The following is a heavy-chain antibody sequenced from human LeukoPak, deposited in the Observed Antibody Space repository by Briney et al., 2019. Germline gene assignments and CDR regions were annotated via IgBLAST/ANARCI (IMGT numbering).Heavy chain of an antibody. CDR1: GFTFSSYE. J-gene: IGHJ3*01. CDR2: ISSSGSTK. D-gene: IGHD3-3*01. CDR3: ARDRSGYANDAFDF. Sequence: GGSLRLSCAASGFTFSSYEMNWVRQAPGKGLEWVSYISSSGSTKYYADSVKGRFTISRDNSKNTLFLQMNSLRAEDTAVYYCARDRSGYANDAFDFWGQGTMVTVSS. V-gene: IGHV3-48*03.